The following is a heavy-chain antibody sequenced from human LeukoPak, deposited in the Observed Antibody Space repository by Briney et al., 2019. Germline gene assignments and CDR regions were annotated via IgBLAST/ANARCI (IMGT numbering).Heavy chain of an antibody. D-gene: IGHD2-2*01. J-gene: IGHJ4*02. V-gene: IGHV3-7*01. Sequence: PGGSLRLSCAASGFTFSNYWMGWVRQAPGKRLEWVANMNIDGSEKYYADSVKGRFSISRDNARNSVYLQMASLRVEDTAVYYCARDRRVSSIWTPYYFDSWGQGTLVTVSS. CDR1: GFTFSNYW. CDR3: ARDRRVSSIWTPYYFDS. CDR2: MNIDGSEK.